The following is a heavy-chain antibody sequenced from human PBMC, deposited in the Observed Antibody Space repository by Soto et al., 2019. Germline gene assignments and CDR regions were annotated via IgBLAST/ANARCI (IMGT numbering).Heavy chain of an antibody. V-gene: IGHV1-69*14. Sequence: QVQLVQSGAEVKKPGSSVKVSCKASGGTFSSYAISGVRQAPGQGLEWMGGIIPIFGTANYAQKFQGRVTITADKSTSTDYMELSSLRSEDTAVYYCASIAPGYSSGWQVGMDVWGQGTTVTVSS. D-gene: IGHD6-19*01. CDR1: GGTFSSYA. CDR2: IIPIFGTA. J-gene: IGHJ6*02. CDR3: ASIAPGYSSGWQVGMDV.